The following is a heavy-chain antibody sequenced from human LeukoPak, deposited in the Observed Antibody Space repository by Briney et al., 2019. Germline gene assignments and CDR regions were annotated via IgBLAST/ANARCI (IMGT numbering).Heavy chain of an antibody. J-gene: IGHJ6*03. D-gene: IGHD5-18*01. CDR3: ARSGYSYGSYYYYYYMDV. V-gene: IGHV4-39*07. CDR1: GGSISTSGYY. CDR2: IYYSGST. Sequence: SETLSLTCTVSGGSISTSGYYWGWIRQPPGKGMEWIGNIYYSGSTYYNPSLKSRVTISVDMSKNQFSLKLTSVTAADTAVYYCARSGYSYGSYYYYYYMDVWGKGTTVTVSS.